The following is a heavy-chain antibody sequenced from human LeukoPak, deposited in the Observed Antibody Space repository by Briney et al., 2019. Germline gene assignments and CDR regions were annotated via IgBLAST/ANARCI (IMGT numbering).Heavy chain of an antibody. CDR2: ISGSGGST. V-gene: IGHV3-23*01. J-gene: IGHJ4*02. D-gene: IGHD6-19*01. CDR3: VKDRFSYSSVWFDY. Sequence: PPGGSLRLSCAASGFTFSSEAMSWVRQAPGKGLEWVSAISGSGGSTYYADSVKGRFTISRDNSKNTLYLQMNSLRAEDTAVYYCVKDRFSYSSVWFDYWGQGTLVTVSS. CDR1: GFTFSSEA.